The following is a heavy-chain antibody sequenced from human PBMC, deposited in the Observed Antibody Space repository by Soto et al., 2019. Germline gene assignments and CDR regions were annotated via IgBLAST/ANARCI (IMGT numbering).Heavy chain of an antibody. CDR1: GYTFSSYR. D-gene: IGHD3-9*01. CDR2: ISPGDSDT. CDR3: ARHATYYDILSGYYFDY. Sequence: GESLKISCKGSGYTFSSYRIGWVRQVPGKGLEWMGIISPGDSDTKYSQSFQGQVTISADKSISTAYLQWNSLRAADAAMYYCARHATYYDILSGYYFDYWGQGTLVTVSS. V-gene: IGHV5-51*01. J-gene: IGHJ4*02.